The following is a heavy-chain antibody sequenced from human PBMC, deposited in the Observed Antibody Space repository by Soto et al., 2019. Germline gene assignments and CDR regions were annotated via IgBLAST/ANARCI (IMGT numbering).Heavy chain of an antibody. Sequence: QVQLQESGPGLVKPSQTLSLTCTVSGGSISSGDYYWRWIRQPPGKGLEWIGYIYYSGSTYYNTSFLSRVTLSVDTSKNQFSLKLSSVSAADTAVYYCAVYVGNSFYFVYWGQGTLVSVSS. CDR2: IYYSGST. V-gene: IGHV4-30-4*01. CDR3: AVYVGNSFYFVY. D-gene: IGHD3-16*01. CDR1: GGSISSGDYY. J-gene: IGHJ4*02.